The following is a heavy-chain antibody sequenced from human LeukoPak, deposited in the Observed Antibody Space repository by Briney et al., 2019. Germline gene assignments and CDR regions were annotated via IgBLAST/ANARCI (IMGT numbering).Heavy chain of an antibody. D-gene: IGHD1-1*01. CDR1: GGAFGGFF. Sequence: PSETLSLTCGVYGGAFGGFFWTWIRQAPRKGLEWIGEINPGGSTNFNPSLKSRVTMSVDTSKNQFSLRLTSVTAADTALYYCARGGYSRVFDYWGQGTLVTVSS. CDR3: ARGGYSRVFDY. CDR2: INPGGST. V-gene: IGHV4-34*01. J-gene: IGHJ4*02.